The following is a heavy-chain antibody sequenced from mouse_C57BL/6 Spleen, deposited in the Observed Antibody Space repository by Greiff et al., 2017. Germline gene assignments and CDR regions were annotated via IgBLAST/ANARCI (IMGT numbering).Heavy chain of an antibody. D-gene: IGHD2-5*01. V-gene: IGHV3-1*01. CDR2: ISYSGST. J-gene: IGHJ2*01. CDR1: GYSITSGYD. CDR3: AREGYSNYRGYFDY. Sequence: EVQLVESGPGMVKPSQSLSLTCTVTGYSITSGYDWHWIRHFPGNKLEWMGYISYSGSTNYNPSLKSRISITHDTSKNHFFLKLNSVTTEDTATYYCAREGYSNYRGYFDYWGQGTTLTVSS.